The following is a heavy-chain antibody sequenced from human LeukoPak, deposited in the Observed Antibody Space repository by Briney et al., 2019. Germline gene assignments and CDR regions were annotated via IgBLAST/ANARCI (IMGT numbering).Heavy chain of an antibody. Sequence: SETLSLTCTVSGGSISSDSYYWGWIRQPPGKGLEWIGSIYYYGSTQYSPSLRGRVTISLDTSKNQFSLKLSFVTAADTAVYFCARVNYGAGLNYYYGMDVWGQGTTVAVSS. CDR2: IYYYGST. CDR3: ARVNYGAGLNYYYGMDV. J-gene: IGHJ6*02. CDR1: GGSISSDSYY. V-gene: IGHV4-39*07. D-gene: IGHD3-10*01.